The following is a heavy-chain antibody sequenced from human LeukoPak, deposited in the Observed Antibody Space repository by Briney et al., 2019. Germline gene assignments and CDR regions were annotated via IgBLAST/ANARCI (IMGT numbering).Heavy chain of an antibody. CDR2: INPNSGGT. CDR1: GYTFTGYY. Sequence: ASVKVPCKASGYTFTGYYMHWVRQAPGQGLEWMGWINPNSGGTNYAQKFQGRVTMTRDTSISTAYMELSRLRSDDTAVYYCARAYDSSGYCPDYWGQGTLVTVSS. V-gene: IGHV1-2*02. CDR3: ARAYDSSGYCPDY. J-gene: IGHJ4*02. D-gene: IGHD3-22*01.